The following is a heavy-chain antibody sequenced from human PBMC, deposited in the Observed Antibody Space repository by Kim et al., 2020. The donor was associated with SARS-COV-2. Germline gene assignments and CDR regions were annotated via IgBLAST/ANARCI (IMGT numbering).Heavy chain of an antibody. V-gene: IGHV4-39*01. J-gene: IGHJ5*02. D-gene: IGHD2-21*02. CDR2: FLYTTST. CDR3: ARHPPLAGDKGGFDP. CDR1: GGSVSSSSYD. Sequence: SETLSLTCSVSGGSVSSSSYDWVWIRQPPGKVLEWVGSFLYTTSTYYNPAVKSRVTMSADTDKNQYSLRMTRVIAADTAVYYSARHPPLAGDKGGFDPWGQGTLVTVSS.